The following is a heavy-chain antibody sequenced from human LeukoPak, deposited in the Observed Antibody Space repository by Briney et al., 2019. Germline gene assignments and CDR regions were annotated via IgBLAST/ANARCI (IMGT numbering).Heavy chain of an antibody. CDR2: INTNTGNP. V-gene: IGHV7-4-1*02. Sequence: ASVKVSCKASGYTFTRYAMNWVRQAPGQGLEWMGWINTNTGNPTYAQGFTGRFVFSLDTSVSTAYLQISSLKAEDTAVYYCARASPGIAAAGTILDYWGQGTLVTVSS. J-gene: IGHJ4*02. D-gene: IGHD6-13*01. CDR3: ARASPGIAAAGTILDY. CDR1: GYTFTRYA.